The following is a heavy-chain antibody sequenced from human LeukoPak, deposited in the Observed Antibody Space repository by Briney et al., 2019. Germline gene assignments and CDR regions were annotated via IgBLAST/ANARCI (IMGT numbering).Heavy chain of an antibody. D-gene: IGHD6-13*01. V-gene: IGHV3-74*01. CDR1: GFPFSSYW. CDR2: INNEGSLT. Sequence: GGSLRLSCAASGFPFSSYWGHCVRDTPGKGLVCGSRINNEGSLTNYADSVKGRFTISRDNSKNTLYLQMNSLRAEDTAVYYCARGSSSQYLVHHVAFDIWGQGTMVTVSS. CDR3: ARGSSSQYLVHHVAFDI. J-gene: IGHJ3*02.